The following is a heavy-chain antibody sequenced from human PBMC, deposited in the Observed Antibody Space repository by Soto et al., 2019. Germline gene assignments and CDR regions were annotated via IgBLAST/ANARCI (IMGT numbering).Heavy chain of an antibody. CDR3: AKAESIGYDPHPYYFDY. CDR2: ISGSGGST. Sequence: EVQLLESGGGLVQPGGSLRLSCAASGFTFSSYAMSWVRQAPGKGLEWVSAISGSGGSTYYADSVKGRFTISRDNSKNTLDLQMNSLRAEDTAVYYCAKAESIGYDPHPYYFDYWGQGTLVTVSS. V-gene: IGHV3-23*01. CDR1: GFTFSSYA. J-gene: IGHJ4*02. D-gene: IGHD3-16*01.